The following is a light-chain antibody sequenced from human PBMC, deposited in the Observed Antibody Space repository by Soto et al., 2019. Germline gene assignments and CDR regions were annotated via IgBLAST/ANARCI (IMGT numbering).Light chain of an antibody. CDR1: QSVTNN. V-gene: IGKV3D-15*01. CDR3: QHYDTSPIT. Sequence: EIVMTQSPSTLSVSPGESATLSCRASQSVTNNLAWYQQKPGQAPRLLIYVASTRATGIPDRFSGSGSGTDFSLTISRLEPEDFAVYCCQHYDTSPITFGQGTRLEIK. CDR2: VAS. J-gene: IGKJ5*01.